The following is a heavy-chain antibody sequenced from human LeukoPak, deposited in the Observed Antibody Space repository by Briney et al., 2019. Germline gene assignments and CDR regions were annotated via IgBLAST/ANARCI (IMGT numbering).Heavy chain of an antibody. CDR2: INHSGST. J-gene: IGHJ6*02. CDR1: GGSFSGYY. V-gene: IGHV4-34*01. Sequence: SETLSLTCAVYGGSFSGYYWSWIRQPPGKGLEWIGEINHSGSTNYNPSLKSRVTISVDTSKNQFSLKLSSVTAADTAVYYCASVTVTTPYYYGMDVWGQGTTVTVSS. CDR3: ASVTVTTPYYYGMDV. D-gene: IGHD4-17*01.